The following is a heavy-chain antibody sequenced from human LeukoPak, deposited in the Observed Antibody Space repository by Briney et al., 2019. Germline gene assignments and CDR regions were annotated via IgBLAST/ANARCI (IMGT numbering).Heavy chain of an antibody. D-gene: IGHD6-13*01. V-gene: IGHV4-59*01. CDR3: ARDVVEGYSSSWQLLAWFDP. CDR1: GGSISYYY. J-gene: IGHJ5*02. Sequence: SEALSLTCTVSGGSISYYYWSWIRQPPGKGLEWIGYIYYSGSTNYNPSLKSRVTISVDSSKSQFSLKLTSVTAADTAVYYCARDVVEGYSSSWQLLAWFDPWGQGTLVIVSS. CDR2: IYYSGST.